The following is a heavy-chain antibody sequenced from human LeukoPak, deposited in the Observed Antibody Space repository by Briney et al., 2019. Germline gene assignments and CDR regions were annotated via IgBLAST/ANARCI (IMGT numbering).Heavy chain of an antibody. CDR2: IKKTGSET. Sequence: GGSLRLSCAASGFTFSHFWMSWVRQAPGKGLEWVAYIKKTGSETYYVDSVKGRFTITRDNTRSSLFLQMYSLRDEDTAVYFCAREDGYCSGGNCYSYFDSWGQGTLVTVSS. CDR1: GFTFSHFW. D-gene: IGHD2-15*01. CDR3: AREDGYCSGGNCYSYFDS. V-gene: IGHV3-7*01. J-gene: IGHJ4*02.